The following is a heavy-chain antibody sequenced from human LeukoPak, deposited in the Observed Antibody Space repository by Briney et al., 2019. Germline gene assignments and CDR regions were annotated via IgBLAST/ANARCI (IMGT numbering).Heavy chain of an antibody. CDR3: ARDRSVRDYYDSSGYSRFDY. J-gene: IGHJ4*02. CDR2: IYTSGST. D-gene: IGHD3-22*01. CDR1: GGSISSYY. Sequence: PSETLSLTCTVSGGSISSYYWSWIRQPAGKGLEWIGRIYTSGSTNYNPSLKSRVTMSVDTSKNQFSLKLSSVTAADTAVYYCARDRSVRDYYDSSGYSRFDYWGQGTLVTVSS. V-gene: IGHV4-4*07.